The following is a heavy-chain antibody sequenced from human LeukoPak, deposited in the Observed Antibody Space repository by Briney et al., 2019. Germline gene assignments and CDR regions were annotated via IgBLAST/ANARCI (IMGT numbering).Heavy chain of an antibody. CDR2: INPNSGGT. CDR3: ARGLYPSDGYFDY. Sequence: ASVKVSCKASGYTFTFEYMHWVRLAPGQGLEWMGWINPNSGGTHYAQKFQGRVTMTRDTSISTAYMELTSLTSDDTAVYYCARGLYPSDGYFDYWGQGTLVSVSS. V-gene: IGHV1-2*02. J-gene: IGHJ4*02. D-gene: IGHD2-15*01. CDR1: GYTFTFEY.